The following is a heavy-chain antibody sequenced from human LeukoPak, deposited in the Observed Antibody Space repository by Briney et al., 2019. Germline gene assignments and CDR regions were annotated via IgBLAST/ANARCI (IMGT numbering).Heavy chain of an antibody. Sequence: GESLKISCKGSGYSFANYWIGWVRQMPGKGLEWMGIIYPYDSDTRYSPSLKGQVTISADKSITSAYLQWSSLKASDSAMYYCATRYCNGGSCCLIWGQGTLVTVSS. CDR1: GYSFANYW. CDR2: IYPYDSDT. V-gene: IGHV5-51*01. CDR3: ATRYCNGGSCCLI. J-gene: IGHJ4*02. D-gene: IGHD2-15*01.